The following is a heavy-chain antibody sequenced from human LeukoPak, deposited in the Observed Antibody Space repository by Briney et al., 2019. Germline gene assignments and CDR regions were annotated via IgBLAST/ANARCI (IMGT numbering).Heavy chain of an antibody. CDR2: IYPGDSDT. D-gene: IGHD4-17*01. CDR3: AKGESYGDYWMGNWFDP. V-gene: IGHV5-51*01. CDR1: GYSFTSYW. Sequence: GESLKISRKGSGYSFTSYWIGWVRQMPGKGLEWIRIIYPGDSDTRYSPSFQGQVTISADKSISTAYLQWSSLKASDTAMYYCAKGESYGDYWMGNWFDPWGQGTLVTVSS. J-gene: IGHJ5*02.